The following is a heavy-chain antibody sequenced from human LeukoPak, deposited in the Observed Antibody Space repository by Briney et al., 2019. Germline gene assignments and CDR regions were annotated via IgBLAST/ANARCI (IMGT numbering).Heavy chain of an antibody. CDR3: ATLPHIVVVTAIQGFFDY. V-gene: IGHV1-2*02. Sequence: GASVKVSCKASGYTFTGYYMHWVRQAPGQGLEWMGWINPNSGGTNYAQKFQGRVTMTRDTSISTAYMELSRLRFDDTAVYYCATLPHIVVVTAIQGFFDYWGQGTLVTVSS. CDR1: GYTFTGYY. J-gene: IGHJ4*02. CDR2: INPNSGGT. D-gene: IGHD2-21*02.